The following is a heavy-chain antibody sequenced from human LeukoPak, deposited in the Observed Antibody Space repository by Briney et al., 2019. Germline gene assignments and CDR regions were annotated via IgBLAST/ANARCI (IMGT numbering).Heavy chain of an antibody. CDR1: GFTFSSYW. CDR3: ARERLDYGDYVDY. D-gene: IGHD4-17*01. J-gene: IGHJ4*02. CDR2: IKQDGGEK. Sequence: PGGSLRLSCAASGFTFSSYWMSWVRQAPGKGLEWVANIKQDGGEKYYVDSVKGRFTISRVNAKKSLYLQMNSLRAEDTAKYYCARERLDYGDYVDYWGQGTLVTVSS. V-gene: IGHV3-7*01.